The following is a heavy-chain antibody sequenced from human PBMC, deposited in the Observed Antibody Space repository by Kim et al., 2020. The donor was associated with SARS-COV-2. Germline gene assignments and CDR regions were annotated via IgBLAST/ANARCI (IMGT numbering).Heavy chain of an antibody. CDR1: GFTFSSYA. CDR3: AKARSRVQLERLDWFDP. CDR2: ISGSGGST. Sequence: GGSLRLSCAASGFTFSSYAMSWVRQAPGKGLEWVSAISGSGGSTYYADSVKGRFTISRDNSKNTLYLQMNSLRAEDTAVYYCAKARSRVQLERLDWFDPWGQGTLVTVSS. J-gene: IGHJ5*02. V-gene: IGHV3-23*01. D-gene: IGHD1-1*01.